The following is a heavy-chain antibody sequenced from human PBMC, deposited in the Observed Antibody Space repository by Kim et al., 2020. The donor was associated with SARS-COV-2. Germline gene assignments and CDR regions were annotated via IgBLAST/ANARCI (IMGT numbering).Heavy chain of an antibody. J-gene: IGHJ5*02. CDR2: INPKSGVT. V-gene: IGHV1-2*02. CDR3: AREAVDTIGSQQEGWFDP. Sequence: ASVKVSCKASGYTFSDYYIQWLRQAPGQGLEWMGWINPKSGVTHFSQKFQGRVAMPRDTSINTVYMELSSLTSDDTAVYYCAREAVDTIGSQQEGWFDPWGQGTLVTVSS. CDR1: GYTFSDYY. D-gene: IGHD1-1*01.